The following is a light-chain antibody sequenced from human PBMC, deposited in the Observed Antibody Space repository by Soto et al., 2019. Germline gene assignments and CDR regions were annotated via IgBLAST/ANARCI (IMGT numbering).Light chain of an antibody. CDR1: QSVSSSH. CDR3: QRYDSAPYT. V-gene: IGKV3-20*01. Sequence: EIVLTQSPGTLSLSPGERATLSCRASQSVSSSHLAWYLQRPGQAPKLLIYAASTLQSGVPSRFSVSGSGTDFTLTISSLQPEDFATYYCQRYDSAPYTFGQGTKLEIK. CDR2: AAS. J-gene: IGKJ2*01.